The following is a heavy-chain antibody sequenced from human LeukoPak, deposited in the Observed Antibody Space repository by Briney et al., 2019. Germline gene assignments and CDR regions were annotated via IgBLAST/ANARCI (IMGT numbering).Heavy chain of an antibody. J-gene: IGHJ1*01. CDR3: ATGMENYDGSGYYSYYQD. CDR2: ISGGGGST. D-gene: IGHD3-22*01. V-gene: IGHV3-23*01. Sequence: GGSLRLSCAASKFTFSSSAMSWVRQAPGKGLEWVSAISGGGGSTYYADSVKGRFTTSRDHSNNTLYMQMNSLRDEDTAVYSCATGMENYDGSGYYSYYQDWGKRTMVT. CDR1: KFTFSSSA.